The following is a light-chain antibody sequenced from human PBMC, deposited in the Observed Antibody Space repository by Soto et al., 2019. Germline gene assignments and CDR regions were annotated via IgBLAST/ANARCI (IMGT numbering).Light chain of an antibody. V-gene: IGKV3-11*01. CDR3: QQRSNWPLT. CDR2: DAS. Sequence: EIVLTQSPGTLFLSPGERATLSSRASQSVSSFLAWYQQKNGQPPRILIYDASNKATGIPARFSGRGSGTDCTLTLNSLEPEDFEVYYCQQRSNWPLTFGGGTKVDIK. J-gene: IGKJ4*01. CDR1: QSVSSF.